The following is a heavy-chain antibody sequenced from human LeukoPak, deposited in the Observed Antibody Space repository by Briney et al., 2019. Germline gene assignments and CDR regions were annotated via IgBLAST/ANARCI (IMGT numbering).Heavy chain of an antibody. V-gene: IGHV4-39*01. J-gene: IGHJ4*02. CDR1: GGSIGSSSHY. D-gene: IGHD5-24*01. Sequence: SETLSLICTVSGGSIGSSSHYWGWIRQPPGKGLEWIGSIYYSGDTYYNPSLKSRVTTSVDTSKSQFSLRLSSVTAADTAVYYCARELRLEMATIQSFDYWGQGTLVTVSS. CDR3: ARELRLEMATIQSFDY. CDR2: IYYSGDT.